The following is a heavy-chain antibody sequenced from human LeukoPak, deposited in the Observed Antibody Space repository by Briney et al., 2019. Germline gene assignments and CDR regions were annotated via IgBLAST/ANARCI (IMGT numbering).Heavy chain of an antibody. D-gene: IGHD3-9*01. CDR1: GASFSSYY. Sequence: PSETLSLTCTVSGASFSSYYWSWIRQSPGKGLEYIGYISYGGTTNYNPSLQTRVTISLDRSKNQFSLKLTSVTAADTAVYYCARVKTGLLSSSDWYSLDVWGKGTTVSVSS. V-gene: IGHV4-59*01. CDR2: ISYGGTT. CDR3: ARVKTGLLSSSDWYSLDV. J-gene: IGHJ6*03.